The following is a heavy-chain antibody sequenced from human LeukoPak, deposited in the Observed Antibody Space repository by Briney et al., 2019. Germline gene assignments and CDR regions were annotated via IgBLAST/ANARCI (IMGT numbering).Heavy chain of an antibody. CDR1: GGSISSYY. CDR2: IYYSGST. D-gene: IGHD3-3*01. Sequence: PSETLSLTCTVSGGSISSYYGSWIRQPPGKGLEWIGYIYYSGSTNYNPSLKSRVTISVDTSKNQFSLKLSSVTAADTAVYYCARDRRTNDYDFWSGYYYGDAFDIWGQGTMVTVSS. CDR3: ARDRRTNDYDFWSGYYYGDAFDI. J-gene: IGHJ3*02. V-gene: IGHV4-59*01.